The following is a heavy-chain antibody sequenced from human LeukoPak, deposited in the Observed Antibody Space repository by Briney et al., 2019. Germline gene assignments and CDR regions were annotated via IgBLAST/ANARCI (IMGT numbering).Heavy chain of an antibody. CDR3: TADRGSGNYYDF. CDR2: IHHSGRT. D-gene: IGHD3-10*01. J-gene: IGHJ4*02. CDR1: GYSISSNYY. Sequence: SETLSLTCTVTGYSISSNYYWSWVRQPPGRRLEWIATIHHSGRTFYNPSLKSRVTISVDTSKNQFSLKLNSVTAADAAIYYCTADRGSGNYYDFWGQGAPVTVSS. V-gene: IGHV4-38-2*02.